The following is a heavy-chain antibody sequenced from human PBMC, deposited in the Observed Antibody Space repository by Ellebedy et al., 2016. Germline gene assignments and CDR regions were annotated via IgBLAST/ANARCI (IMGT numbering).Heavy chain of an antibody. D-gene: IGHD7-27*01. V-gene: IGHV4-59*08. J-gene: IGHJ3*01. CDR2: ASYTGNT. CDR3: ARHIELGTNDAFDV. CDR1: GDSIRGYY. Sequence: SETLSLTCTVSGDSIRGYYWSWIRQPPGKGLEWLAYASYTGNTKYSPSLKRRLTISVDTSKNQFSLKLTSVTAADTAVYYCARHIELGTNDAFDVWGQGTMVTVSS.